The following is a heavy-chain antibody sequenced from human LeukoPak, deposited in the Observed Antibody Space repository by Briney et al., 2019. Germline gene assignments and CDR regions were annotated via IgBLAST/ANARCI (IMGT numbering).Heavy chain of an antibody. D-gene: IGHD3-9*01. CDR2: IHPADSDT. CDR3: ARHEAFIERYDAFDI. J-gene: IGHJ3*02. Sequence: GESLKISCKGSGYRFTTYWIGWVRQMPGKGVEWMRIIHPADSDTIYSPSFQGQVTISADKTITTAYLQWSSLKASDTAMYYCARHEAFIERYDAFDIWGQGTMVTVSS. V-gene: IGHV5-51*01. CDR1: GYRFTTYW.